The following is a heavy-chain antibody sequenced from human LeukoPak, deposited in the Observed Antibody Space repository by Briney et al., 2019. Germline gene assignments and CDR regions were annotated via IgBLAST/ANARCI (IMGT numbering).Heavy chain of an antibody. Sequence: PGGSLRLSCAASGFTLSSYWMSWVRQAPGKGLEWVANIKQDGSEKYYVDSVKGRFTISRDNAKNSLYLQMNSLRAEDTAVYYCARAYGGGDCYYHYYYYMDVWGKGTTVTVSS. CDR1: GFTLSSYW. J-gene: IGHJ6*03. D-gene: IGHD2-21*02. CDR3: ARAYGGGDCYYHYYYYMDV. CDR2: IKQDGSEK. V-gene: IGHV3-7*01.